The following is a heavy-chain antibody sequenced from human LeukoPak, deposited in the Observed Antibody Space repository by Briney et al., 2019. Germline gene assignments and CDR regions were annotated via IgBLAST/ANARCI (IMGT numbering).Heavy chain of an antibody. V-gene: IGHV1-69*13. CDR2: IIPIFGTA. Sequence: SVKVSCKASGGTFSSYAISWVRQAPVHGLEWMGGIIPIFGTANYAQKFQGRVTITADESTSTAYMELSSLRSEDTAVYYCALGGVDTAMGTHYYYYMDVWGKGTTVTISS. J-gene: IGHJ6*03. D-gene: IGHD5-18*01. CDR3: ALGGVDTAMGTHYYYYMDV. CDR1: GGTFSSYA.